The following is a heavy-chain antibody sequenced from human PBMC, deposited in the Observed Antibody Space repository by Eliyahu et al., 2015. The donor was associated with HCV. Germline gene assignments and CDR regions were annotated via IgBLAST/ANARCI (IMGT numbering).Heavy chain of an antibody. CDR2: ISVDGTYI. D-gene: IGHD3-10*01. J-gene: IGHJ4*02. V-gene: IGHV3-23*01. CDR1: GFTFSSYA. CDR3: AKDYYASGSYPPPPLFDN. Sequence: EVQLLESGGGLVQPGGSLRLSCAASGFTFSSYAMSWVRQAPGKGLEWVSQISVDGTYISYADSVKGRFTISRDNSKNTLALQMSSLRAEDTALYYCAKDYYASGSYPPPPLFDNWGQGTLVTVSS.